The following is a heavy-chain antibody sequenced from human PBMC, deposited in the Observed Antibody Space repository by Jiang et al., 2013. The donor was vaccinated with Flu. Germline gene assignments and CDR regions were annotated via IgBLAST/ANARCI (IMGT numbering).Heavy chain of an antibody. CDR1: GGSISSGGYY. J-gene: IGHJ6*02. CDR2: IYYSGST. D-gene: IGHD2-15*01. V-gene: IGHV4-31*03. CDR3: AREAGYCSGGSCPDYYYYYGMDV. Sequence: GPGLVKPSQTLSLTCTVSGGSISSGGYYWSWIRQHPGKGLEWIGYIYYSGSTYYNPSLKSRVTISVDTSKNQFSLKLSSVTAADTAVYYCAREAGYCSGGSCPDYYYYYGMDVWGQGTTVTVSS.